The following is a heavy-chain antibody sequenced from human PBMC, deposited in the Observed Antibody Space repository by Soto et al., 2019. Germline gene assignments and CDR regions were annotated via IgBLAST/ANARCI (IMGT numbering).Heavy chain of an antibody. V-gene: IGHV2-5*02. J-gene: IGHJ4*02. CDR1: GLPFSTSAEG. D-gene: IGHD3-10*01. CDR2: IYWDDDK. Sequence: QITLKESGPALVKPTQTLTLTCSFSGLPFSTSAEGVAWIRQPPGKALEWLALIYWDDDKRYSPSLKSRLTCTRDTSKHKVVLTMTNMDPVDTGTYYCAHRTMVRGVVGAHFDNWGQGTLVTVSS. CDR3: AHRTMVRGVVGAHFDN.